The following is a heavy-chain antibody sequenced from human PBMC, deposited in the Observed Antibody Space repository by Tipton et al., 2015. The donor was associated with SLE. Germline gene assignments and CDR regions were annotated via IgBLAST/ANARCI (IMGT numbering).Heavy chain of an antibody. CDR1: GGSISSYY. CDR3: ARTSTQHFGMDV. J-gene: IGHJ6*02. V-gene: IGHV4-59*01. CDR2: IYYSGST. D-gene: IGHD2-2*01. Sequence: TPSLTCTVSGGSISSYYWSWIRQPPGKGPEWIGYIYYSGSTNYNPSLKSRVTISVDTSKNQFSLKLSSVTAADTAVYYCARTSTQHFGMDVWGQGTTVTVSS.